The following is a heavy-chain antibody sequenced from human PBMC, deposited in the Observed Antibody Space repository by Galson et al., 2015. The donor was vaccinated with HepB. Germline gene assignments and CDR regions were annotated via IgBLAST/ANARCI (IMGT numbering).Heavy chain of an antibody. D-gene: IGHD6-13*01. CDR3: ARASTAGLIDY. V-gene: IGHV4-59*01. CDR1: GDSISSYY. J-gene: IGHJ4*02. CDR2: IYYSGGT. Sequence: SETLSLTCSVSGDSISSYYWSWIRQPPGKGLEWIGYIYYSGGTDYSPSLKSRVTISVNTSKSQFSLKLSSVTAADTAVYYCARASTAGLIDYWGQGTLVTVSS.